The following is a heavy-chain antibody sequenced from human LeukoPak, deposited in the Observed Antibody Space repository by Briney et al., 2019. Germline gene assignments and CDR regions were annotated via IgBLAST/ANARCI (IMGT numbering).Heavy chain of an antibody. CDR1: GFTFSRHG. CDR3: ARDYYDSSGYQPSRY. J-gene: IGHJ4*02. D-gene: IGHD3-22*01. CDR2: IWYDGSNK. Sequence: GGSLRLSCAASGFTFSRHGMHWVRQAPGKGLEWVAVIWYDGSNKYYADSVKGRFTISRDNSKNTLYLQMNSLRAEDTAVYYCARDYYDSSGYQPSRYWGQGTLVTVSS. V-gene: IGHV3-33*01.